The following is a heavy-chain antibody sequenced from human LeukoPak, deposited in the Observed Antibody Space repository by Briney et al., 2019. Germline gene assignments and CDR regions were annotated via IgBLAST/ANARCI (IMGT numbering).Heavy chain of an antibody. CDR1: GGSISSYY. CDR2: IYYSGST. D-gene: IGHD3-10*01. V-gene: IGHV4-59*01. Sequence: SETLSLTCTVSGGSISSYYWSWIRQPPGKGLEWIGYIYYSGSTNYNPSLKSRVTISVDTSKNQFSLKLSSVTPADTAVYYCANGGVMVRGLPYYYYGMDVWGQGTTVAVSS. CDR3: ANGGVMVRGLPYYYYGMDV. J-gene: IGHJ6*02.